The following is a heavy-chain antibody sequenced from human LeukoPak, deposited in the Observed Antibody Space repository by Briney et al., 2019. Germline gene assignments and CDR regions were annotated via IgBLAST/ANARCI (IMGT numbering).Heavy chain of an antibody. J-gene: IGHJ4*02. V-gene: IGHV3-21*01. CDR2: ISSSSTYI. D-gene: IGHD3-10*01. Sequence: PGGSLRLSCAASGFTFSTYSMNWVRQAPGRGLEWVSSISSSSTYIYYADSVKGRFTSSRDNAKNSLYLQMNSLRADDTAVYYCARDWGPRELWSDYWGQGTLVTVSS. CDR1: GFTFSTYS. CDR3: ARDWGPRELWSDY.